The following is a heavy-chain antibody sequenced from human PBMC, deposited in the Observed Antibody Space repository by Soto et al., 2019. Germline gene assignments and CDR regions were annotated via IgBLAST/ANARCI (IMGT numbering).Heavy chain of an antibody. Sequence: EVQLVESGGGLVQPGGSLRLSCAVSGFTFSDYYMDWIRQIPGSGLEWIVRTRNKANGYSTEYAASVRGRFTVSRDDSRSSLNLQMDSLRVEDTAVYYCVRATPYVGFDSWGQGALVTVSS. V-gene: IGHV3-72*01. CDR3: VRATPYVGFDS. J-gene: IGHJ4*02. CDR1: GFTFSDYY. CDR2: TRNKANGYST. D-gene: IGHD3-16*01.